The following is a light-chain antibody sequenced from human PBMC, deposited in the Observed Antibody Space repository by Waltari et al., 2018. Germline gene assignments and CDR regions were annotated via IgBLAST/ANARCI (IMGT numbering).Light chain of an antibody. CDR3: LQYDINPFT. V-gene: IGKV1-17*01. Sequence: DIQMTQSPSSLSASAGDRVTITCRASQGISTYLNWYQQKPGKAPKRLIYAASSLQSGVPSRFSGSGSGTDFTLIISSLQPEDFATYFCLQYDINPFTFGPGTKLDIK. CDR1: QGISTY. J-gene: IGKJ3*01. CDR2: AAS.